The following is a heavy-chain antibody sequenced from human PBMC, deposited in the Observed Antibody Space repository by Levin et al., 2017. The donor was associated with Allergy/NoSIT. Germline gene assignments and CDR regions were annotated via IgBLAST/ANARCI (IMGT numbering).Heavy chain of an antibody. CDR3: ARATRSSLIYYFDY. CDR2: GFYSGTT. D-gene: IGHD6-13*01. Sequence: ASETLSLTCTVSGDSISRFYWSWIRQPPGRGLEWIGNGFYSGTTNYNPSLKSRVTILVDTSKNQFSLKLSSVTAADTAVYYCARATRSSLIYYFDYWGPGTLVTVSS. J-gene: IGHJ4*02. CDR1: GDSISRFY. V-gene: IGHV4-59*01.